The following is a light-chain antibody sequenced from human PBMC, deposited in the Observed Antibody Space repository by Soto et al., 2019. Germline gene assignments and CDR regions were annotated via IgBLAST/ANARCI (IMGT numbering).Light chain of an antibody. Sequence: QSALTXPPSVSGAPGQRVTISCTGSSSNIGAGYDVHWYQQLPGTAPKLLIYGNSNRPSGVPDRFSGSKSGTSASLAITGLQAEDEADYYCQSYDSSMSLYVFGTGTKVTVL. CDR3: QSYDSSMSLYV. CDR2: GNS. CDR1: SSNIGAGYD. V-gene: IGLV1-40*01. J-gene: IGLJ1*01.